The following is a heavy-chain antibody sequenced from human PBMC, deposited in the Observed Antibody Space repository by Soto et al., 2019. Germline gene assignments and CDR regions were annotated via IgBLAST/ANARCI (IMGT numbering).Heavy chain of an antibody. J-gene: IGHJ3*02. CDR3: ARGVAGRDSSGYYPAFDI. CDR2: IYYSGST. D-gene: IGHD3-22*01. V-gene: IGHV4-59*13. Sequence: SETLSLTCSVSGGSIGTYYWTWFRQAPGRGLECIGNIYYSGSTNYNPSLKSRVTISVDTSKNQFSLKLSSVTAADTAVYYCARGVAGRDSSGYYPAFDIWGQGTMVTVSS. CDR1: GGSIGTYY.